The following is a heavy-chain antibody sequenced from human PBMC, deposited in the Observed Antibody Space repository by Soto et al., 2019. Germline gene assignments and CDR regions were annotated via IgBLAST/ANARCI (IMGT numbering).Heavy chain of an antibody. Sequence: QVQLQESGPGLVKPSGTLSLTCAVSGGSISSSNWWSWVRQPPGKGLEWIGEIYHSGSTNYNPSLKRRLTTSVDKSKHQLALKLRSGTAADTAVSYCASVQRPSIVVVPAAIHYYYYGMDVWGQGPTVTVSS. D-gene: IGHD2-2*01. V-gene: IGHV4-4*02. CDR3: ASVQRPSIVVVPAAIHYYYYGMDV. CDR1: GGSISSSNW. CDR2: IYHSGST. J-gene: IGHJ6*02.